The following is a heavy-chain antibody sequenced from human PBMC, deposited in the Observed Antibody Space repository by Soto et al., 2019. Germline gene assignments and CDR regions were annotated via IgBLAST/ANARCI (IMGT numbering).Heavy chain of an antibody. V-gene: IGHV4-59*01. CDR1: GGSISSYY. CDR3: ARAYGVGAGDY. D-gene: IGHD4-17*01. CDR2: IYYSGST. J-gene: IGHJ4*02. Sequence: QVQLQESGPGLVKPSETLSLTCTVSGGSISSYYWSWIRQPPGKGLEWIGYIYYSGSTNYNPSLKGRVTISVDTSKNQFSLKLSSVTAADTAVYYCARAYGVGAGDYWGQGTLVTVSS.